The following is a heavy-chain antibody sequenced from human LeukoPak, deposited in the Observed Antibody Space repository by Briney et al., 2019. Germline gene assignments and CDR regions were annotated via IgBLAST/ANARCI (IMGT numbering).Heavy chain of an antibody. J-gene: IGHJ3*02. CDR2: ISYDGSNK. CDR1: GFTFSSYG. Sequence: GGSLRLSCAASGFTFSSYGMHWVRQAPGKGLEWVAVISYDGSNKYYVDSVKGRFTISRDNAKNSLYLHMNSLRAEDTAMYYCTREGDSIVGATNDAFDIWGQGTMVTVSS. V-gene: IGHV3-30*03. D-gene: IGHD1-26*01. CDR3: TREGDSIVGATNDAFDI.